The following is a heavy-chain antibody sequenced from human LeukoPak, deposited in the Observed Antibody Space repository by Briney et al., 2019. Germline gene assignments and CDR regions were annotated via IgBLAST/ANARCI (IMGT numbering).Heavy chain of an antibody. V-gene: IGHV4-59*01. CDR2: IYYSGTT. D-gene: IGHD6-13*01. CDR1: GGSISSYY. CDR3: ARGVYIAAAQYGY. Sequence: SETLSLTCAVSGGSISSYYWSWIRQPPGKGLEWIGYIYYSGTTNYNPSLKSRVTISVDTSKNQFSLKLSSVTAADTAVYYCARGVYIAAAQYGYWGQGTLVSVSS. J-gene: IGHJ4*02.